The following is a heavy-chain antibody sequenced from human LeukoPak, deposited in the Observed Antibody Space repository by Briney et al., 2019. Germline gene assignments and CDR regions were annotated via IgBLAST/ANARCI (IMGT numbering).Heavy chain of an antibody. CDR3: ATLRKEGYSSSWYYFDY. Sequence: SETLSLTCTVSGGSISSYYWSWIRQPPGKGLEWIGYIYYSGSTNYNPSPKSRVTISVDTSKNQFSLKLSSVTAADTAVYYCATLRKEGYSSSWYYFDYWGQGTLVTVSS. V-gene: IGHV4-59*01. J-gene: IGHJ4*02. CDR1: GGSISSYY. D-gene: IGHD6-13*01. CDR2: IYYSGST.